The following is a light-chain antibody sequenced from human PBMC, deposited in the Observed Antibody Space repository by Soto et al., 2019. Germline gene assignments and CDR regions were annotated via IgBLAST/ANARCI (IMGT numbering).Light chain of an antibody. Sequence: EIVLTQSPGTLSLSPGERATLSCRASQSVSSSYLAWYQQKPGQAPRLLIYGASSWATGIPDRFSGSGSGTDFTLTISRLEPEDFAVYYCQQYGSSPTFGQGTKEDIK. CDR1: QSVSSSY. CDR2: GAS. J-gene: IGKJ1*01. V-gene: IGKV3-20*01. CDR3: QQYGSSPT.